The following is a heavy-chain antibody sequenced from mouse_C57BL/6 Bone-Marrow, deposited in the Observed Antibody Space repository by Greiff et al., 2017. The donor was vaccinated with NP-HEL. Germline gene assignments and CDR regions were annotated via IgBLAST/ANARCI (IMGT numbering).Heavy chain of an antibody. V-gene: IGHV1-52*01. CDR2: IDPSDSET. Sequence: QVQLQQPGAELVRPGSSVKLSCKASGHTFTSYWMHWVKQRPIQGLEWIGNIDPSDSETHYNQKFKDKATLTVDKSSSTAYMQLSSLTSEDSAVYYCARTPDYYGSSSFAYWGQGTLVTVSA. CDR1: GHTFTSYW. CDR3: ARTPDYYGSSSFAY. J-gene: IGHJ3*01. D-gene: IGHD1-1*01.